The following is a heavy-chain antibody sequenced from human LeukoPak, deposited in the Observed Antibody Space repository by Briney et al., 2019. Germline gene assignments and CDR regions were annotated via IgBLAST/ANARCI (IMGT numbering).Heavy chain of an antibody. CDR3: ARGRHDITMIVVVMTSVSYYLDV. J-gene: IGHJ6*03. CDR1: GGSFSGYH. Sequence: LETLSLTCAVYGGSFSGYHWTWIRQSPGKGLEWIGDINPSGSTYYDPSLKSRLTISVDTSKNQFSLKLRSVTAADTAVYYCARGRHDITMIVVVMTSVSYYLDVWGQGTTVTVSS. V-gene: IGHV4-34*01. CDR2: INPSGST. D-gene: IGHD3-22*01.